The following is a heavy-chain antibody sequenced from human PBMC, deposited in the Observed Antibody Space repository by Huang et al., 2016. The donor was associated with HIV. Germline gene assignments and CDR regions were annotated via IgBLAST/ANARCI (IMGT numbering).Heavy chain of an antibody. CDR3: ARDHHDFWRGYRRMYFFDH. CDR1: GGSISTHY. J-gene: IGHJ4*02. Sequence: QVQLQESGPGLVKPSETLSLTCTVSGGSISTHYWSWIRQPPGKGLEWIGSIDYSGSTNYSPSLKSRVTILRDTSKNQFSLRVNSGTAADTAMYYCARDHHDFWRGYRRMYFFDHWGQGTLVTVSS. V-gene: IGHV4-59*11. CDR2: IDYSGST. D-gene: IGHD3-3*01.